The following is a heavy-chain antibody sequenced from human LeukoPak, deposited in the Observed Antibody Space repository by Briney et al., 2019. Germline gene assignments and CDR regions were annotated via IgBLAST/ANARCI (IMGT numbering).Heavy chain of an antibody. CDR3: ARVATPNYYDSSGYDPDAFDI. CDR2: IYYSGST. V-gene: IGHV4-39*07. Sequence: SETLSLTCTVSGGSISSSSYYWGWIRQPPGKGLEWIGSIYYSGSTYYNPSLKSRVTISVDTSKNQFFLKLSSVTAADTAVYYCARVATPNYYDSSGYDPDAFDIWGQETMVTVSS. D-gene: IGHD3-22*01. CDR1: GGSISSSSYY. J-gene: IGHJ3*02.